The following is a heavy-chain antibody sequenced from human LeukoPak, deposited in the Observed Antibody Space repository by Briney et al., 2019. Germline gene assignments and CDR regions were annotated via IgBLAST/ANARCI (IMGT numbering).Heavy chain of an antibody. J-gene: IGHJ6*02. CDR2: INHNGNVN. Sequence: GGSLRLSCAASGFAFNSYSMNWARQAPGKGLEWVASINHNGNVNYYVDSVKGRFTISRDNAKNSLYLQMSNLRAEDTAVYFCARGGGLDVWGQGATVTVSS. D-gene: IGHD3-16*01. V-gene: IGHV3-7*03. CDR3: ARGGGLDV. CDR1: GFAFNSYS.